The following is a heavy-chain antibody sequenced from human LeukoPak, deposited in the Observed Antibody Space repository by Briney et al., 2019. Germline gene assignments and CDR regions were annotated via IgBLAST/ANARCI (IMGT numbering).Heavy chain of an antibody. D-gene: IGHD3-10*01. J-gene: IGHJ6*04. CDR1: GGSFSGYY. CDR2: INHSGST. CDR3: ARRIYGSGSYYKAAMDV. Sequence: SETLSLTCAVYGGSFSGYYWSWIRQPPGKGLEWIGEINHSGSTNYNPSLKSRVTISVDTSKNQFSLKLSSVTAADTAVYYCARRIYGSGSYYKAAMDVWGKGTTVTVSS. V-gene: IGHV4-34*01.